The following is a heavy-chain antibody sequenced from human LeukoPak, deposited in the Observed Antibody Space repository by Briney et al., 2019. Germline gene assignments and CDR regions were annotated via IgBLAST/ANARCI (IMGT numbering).Heavy chain of an antibody. J-gene: IGHJ4*02. D-gene: IGHD3-10*01. CDR2: IYYSGST. Sequence: SETLSLTCAVYGGSFSGYYWSWIRQHPGKGLEWIGYIYYSGSTYYNPSLKSRVSISMDTSKNQFSLKLSSVTAADTAVYFCARDGYYGSGTYNYWGQGALVTVSS. CDR1: GGSFSGYY. V-gene: IGHV4-31*11. CDR3: ARDGYYGSGTYNY.